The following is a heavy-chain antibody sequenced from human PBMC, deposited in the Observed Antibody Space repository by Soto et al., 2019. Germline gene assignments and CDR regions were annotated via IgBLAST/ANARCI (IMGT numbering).Heavy chain of an antibody. D-gene: IGHD6-13*01. Sequence: SETLSLTCTVSGGSISSYYWSWIRQPPGKGLEWIGYIYYSGSTNYNPSLKSRVTISVDTSKNQFSLKLSSVTAADTAVYYCARAGSHSSSWYYWGQGTLVTVSS. J-gene: IGHJ4*02. CDR2: IYYSGST. CDR3: ARAGSHSSSWYY. V-gene: IGHV4-59*01. CDR1: GGSISSYY.